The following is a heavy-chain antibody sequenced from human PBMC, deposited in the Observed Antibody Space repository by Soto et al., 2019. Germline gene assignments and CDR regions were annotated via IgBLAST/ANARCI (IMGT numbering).Heavy chain of an antibody. D-gene: IGHD6-13*01. V-gene: IGHV4-59*08. CDR2: IYYSGST. J-gene: IGHJ6*03. CDR1: GGSISSYY. Sequence: PSETLSLTCTVSGGSISSYYWSWIRQPPGKGLEWIGYIYYSGSTNYNPSLKSRVTISVDTSKNQFSLKLSSVTAADTAVYYCARGSIAAAGAYYYYYYMDVWGKGTTVTVSS. CDR3: ARGSIAAAGAYYYYYYMDV.